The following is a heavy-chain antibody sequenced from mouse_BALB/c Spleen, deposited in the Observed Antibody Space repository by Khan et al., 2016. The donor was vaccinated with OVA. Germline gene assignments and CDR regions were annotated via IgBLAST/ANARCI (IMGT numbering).Heavy chain of an antibody. CDR2: IDPPNGNT. D-gene: IGHD3-2*01. J-gene: IGHJ2*01. CDR1: GLNIKDTY. CDR3: TPMARQ. Sequence: VQLQQSGAELVKSVATVKLFCTASGLNIKDTYMHWLKQWPEQGLEWIGRIDPPNGNTRYGPKFQSKATITADTSSNTACQQVSSLAADDTAFCFSTPMARQWGHGTTLTVSS. V-gene: IGHV14-3*02.